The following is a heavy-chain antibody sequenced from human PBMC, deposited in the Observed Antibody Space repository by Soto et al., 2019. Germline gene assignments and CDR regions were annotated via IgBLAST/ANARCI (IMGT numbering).Heavy chain of an antibody. CDR2: ISYDGSNK. CDR3: AITSGSWILRYFDY. J-gene: IGHJ4*02. V-gene: IGHV3-30*03. Sequence: GGSLRLSCAASGFTFSSYGMHWVRQAPGKGLEWVAVISYDGSNKYYADSVKGRFTISRDSSKNTLYLQMNSLRAEDTAVYYCAITSGSWILRYFDYWGQGTLVTVSS. CDR1: GFTFSSYG. D-gene: IGHD1-26*01.